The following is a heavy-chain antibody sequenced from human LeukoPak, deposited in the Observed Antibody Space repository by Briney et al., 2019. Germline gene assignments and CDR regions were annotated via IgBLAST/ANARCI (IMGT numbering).Heavy chain of an antibody. V-gene: IGHV4-59*01. CDR3: AREVIDYVGIVTTTYFDY. CDR2: IYSSGSS. J-gene: IGHJ4*02. Sequence: PSETLSLTCAVSGGSISGFFWSWIRQPPGKGLEWIGYIYSSGSSNYNPSLKSRVTLSVDTSKNQFSLKLSSVTAADTAVYYCAREVIDYVGIVTTTYFDYWGQGTLVTVSS. D-gene: IGHD5-12*01. CDR1: GGSISGFF.